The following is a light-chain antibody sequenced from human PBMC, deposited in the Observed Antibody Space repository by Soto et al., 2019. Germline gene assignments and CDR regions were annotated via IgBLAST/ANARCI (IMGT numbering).Light chain of an antibody. Sequence: VMTQSPASVSVSPGERATLSCRASQSVTTNLAWYQQKPGQAPRLLIYGAYTRATGIPARFSGSGSGTEFTLTISSLQSEDFAVYYCQQYNNWPLYTFGQGTKVDIK. CDR1: QSVTTN. J-gene: IGKJ2*01. CDR3: QQYNNWPLYT. CDR2: GAY. V-gene: IGKV3-15*01.